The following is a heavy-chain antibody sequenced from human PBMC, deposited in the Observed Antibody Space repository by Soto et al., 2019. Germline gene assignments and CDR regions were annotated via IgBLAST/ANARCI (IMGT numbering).Heavy chain of an antibody. CDR3: AKVGLRYYYDSSGYYDY. CDR2: ISGSGGST. CDR1: GFTFSSYA. J-gene: IGHJ4*02. D-gene: IGHD3-22*01. Sequence: EVQLLESGGGLVQPGGSLRLSCAASGFTFSSYAMSWVRQAPGKGLEWVSAISGSGGSTYYADSVKGRFTISRDNSKNPLYLQMNGTGAEDTAVYYCAKVGLRYYYDSSGYYDYWGQGTLVTVSS. V-gene: IGHV3-23*01.